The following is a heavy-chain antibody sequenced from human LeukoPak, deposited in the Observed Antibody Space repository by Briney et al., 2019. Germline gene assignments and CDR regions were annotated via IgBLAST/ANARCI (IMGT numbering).Heavy chain of an antibody. D-gene: IGHD4-17*01. V-gene: IGHV1-2*02. Sequence: ASVKVSCKASGYTFTGYYMHWVRQAPGQGLEWMGWINPNSGGTNYAQKLQGRVTMTRDTSISTAYMELSRLRSDDTAVDYCAREGVSIPMTTVTSGFGYWGQGTLVTVSS. CDR2: INPNSGGT. J-gene: IGHJ4*02. CDR1: GYTFTGYY. CDR3: AREGVSIPMTTVTSGFGY.